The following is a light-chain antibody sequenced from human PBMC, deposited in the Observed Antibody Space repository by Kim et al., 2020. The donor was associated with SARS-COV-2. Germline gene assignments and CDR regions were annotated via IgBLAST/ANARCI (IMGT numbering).Light chain of an antibody. CDR1: QSVSSN. J-gene: IGKJ2*01. Sequence: EIVMTQSPATLSVSPGERATLSCRASQSVSSNLAWYQQKPGQAPRLLIYDTSTRATGIPARFSGSGSGTEFTLTISSLQSEDFAVYHCQQYHNWPYTFGQGTKLEIK. CDR3: QQYHNWPYT. V-gene: IGKV3-15*01. CDR2: DTS.